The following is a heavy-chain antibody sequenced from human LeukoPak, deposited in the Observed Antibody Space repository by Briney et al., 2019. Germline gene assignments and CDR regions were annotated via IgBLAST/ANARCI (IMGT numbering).Heavy chain of an antibody. J-gene: IGHJ4*02. CDR1: GFTFDDYA. V-gene: IGHV3-43D*03. CDR3: AKAVGYCSSTSCYTSYY. CDR2: ISWDGGST. Sequence: GGSLRLSCAASGFTFDDYAMHGVRQAPGKGLEWVSLISWDGGSTYYADSVKGRFTISRDNSKNSLYLQMNSLRAEDTALYYCAKAVGYCSSTSCYTSYYWGQGTLVTVSS. D-gene: IGHD2-2*02.